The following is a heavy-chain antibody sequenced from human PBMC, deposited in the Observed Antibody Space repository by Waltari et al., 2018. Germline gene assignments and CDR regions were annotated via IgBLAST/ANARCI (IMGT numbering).Heavy chain of an antibody. J-gene: IGHJ4*02. D-gene: IGHD2-15*01. CDR3: ARDRGRGPYLDS. CDR2: VHRSGRT. V-gene: IGHV4-4*02. CDR1: GDSMGSRDF. Sequence: QLQLQQSGPGLVKPSESLSLTCAVSGDSMGSRDFWSWVRQSPGKGLEWIGQVHRSGRTNYNPSLASRVTMSIDTSNNQFSLKVTSATAADTAIYYCARDRGRGPYLDSWGQGILVTVSP.